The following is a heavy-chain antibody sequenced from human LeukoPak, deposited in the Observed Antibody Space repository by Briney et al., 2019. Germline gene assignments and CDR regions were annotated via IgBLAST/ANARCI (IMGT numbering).Heavy chain of an antibody. V-gene: IGHV5-51*01. D-gene: IGHD3-10*01. Sequence: MRGEPLNISWKASGSSFTSYWSGGVRQLPGKGLEGMGIIYTGDSKNTYSPSFQGQVTISADKSISTAYLQWSSLKASDTAMYYCARHSLAGFSSYYYGSGSYGGMDVWGQGTTVTVSS. CDR1: GSSFTSYW. CDR3: ARHSLAGFSSYYYGSGSYGGMDV. CDR2: IYTGDSKN. J-gene: IGHJ6*02.